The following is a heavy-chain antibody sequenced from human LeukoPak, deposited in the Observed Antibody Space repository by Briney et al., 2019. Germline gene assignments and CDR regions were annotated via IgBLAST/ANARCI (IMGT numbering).Heavy chain of an antibody. CDR3: AKPARTDYADY. J-gene: IGHJ4*02. D-gene: IGHD1-14*01. CDR1: GFTVSSNS. CDR2: IYSGGNT. Sequence: GGSLRLSCTVSGFTVSSNSMSWVRQAPGKGLEWVSFIYSGGNTHYSDSVKGRFTISRDNTKNTLYLQINSLRAEDTAVYYCAKPARTDYADYWGQGTLVTVSS. V-gene: IGHV3-53*01.